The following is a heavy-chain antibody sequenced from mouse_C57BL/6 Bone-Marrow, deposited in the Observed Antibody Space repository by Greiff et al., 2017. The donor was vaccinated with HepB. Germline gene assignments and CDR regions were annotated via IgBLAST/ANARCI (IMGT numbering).Heavy chain of an antibody. D-gene: IGHD3-2*02. V-gene: IGHV1-53*01. CDR2: INPSNGGT. J-gene: IGHJ2*01. CDR3: ARRPDSSGLYFDY. Sequence: VQLQQSGTELVKPGASVKLSCKASGYTFTSYWMHWVKQRPGQGLEWIGNINPSNGGTNYNEKFKSKATLTVDKSSSTSYSKLSSLTSEDSAVYYCARRPDSSGLYFDYWGQGTTLTVSS. CDR1: GYTFTSYW.